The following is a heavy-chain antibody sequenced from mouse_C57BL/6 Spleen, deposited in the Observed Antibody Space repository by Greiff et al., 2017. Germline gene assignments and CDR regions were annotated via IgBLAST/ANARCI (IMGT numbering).Heavy chain of an antibody. CDR3: ARPHYYGSSDYYAMDY. V-gene: IGHV14-2*01. Sequence: EVKLVESGAELVKPGASVKLSCTASGFNIKDYYMHWVKQRTEQGLEWIGRIDPEDGETKYAPKFQGKATITADTSSNTAYLQLSSLTSEDTAVYYCARPHYYGSSDYYAMDYWGQGTSVTVSA. J-gene: IGHJ4*01. CDR2: IDPEDGET. D-gene: IGHD1-1*01. CDR1: GFNIKDYY.